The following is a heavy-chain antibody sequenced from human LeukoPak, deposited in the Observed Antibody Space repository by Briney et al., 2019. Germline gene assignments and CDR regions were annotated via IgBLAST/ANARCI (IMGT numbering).Heavy chain of an antibody. V-gene: IGHV1-2*04. CDR3: ARDEIVVSASVRGYDAFDI. CDR1: GYTFTGYY. CDR2: INPNSGGT. Sequence: ASVKVSCKASGYTFTGYYMHWVRQAPGQGLEWMGWINPNSGGTNYAQKFQGWVTMTRDTSISTAYMELSSLRSEDTAVYYCARDEIVVSASVRGYDAFDIWGQGTMVTVSS. D-gene: IGHD3-22*01. J-gene: IGHJ3*02.